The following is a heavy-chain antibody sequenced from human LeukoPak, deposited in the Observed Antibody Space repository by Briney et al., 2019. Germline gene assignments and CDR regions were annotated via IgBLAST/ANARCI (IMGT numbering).Heavy chain of an antibody. CDR2: VSAYNGNT. CDR1: GYTFTNYG. CDR3: ARGSLCGGSYYTPGKSCAFDS. J-gene: IGHJ3*01. Sequence: ASVKVSCKASGYTFTNYGIIWVRQAPGQELEWMGWVSAYNGNTNYVKKVRDRVTMTTDTSTTTAYMELRSLRSDDTAVYYCARGSLCGGSYYTPGKSCAFDSGAKGQWSPSLQ. D-gene: IGHD1-26*01. V-gene: IGHV1-18*01.